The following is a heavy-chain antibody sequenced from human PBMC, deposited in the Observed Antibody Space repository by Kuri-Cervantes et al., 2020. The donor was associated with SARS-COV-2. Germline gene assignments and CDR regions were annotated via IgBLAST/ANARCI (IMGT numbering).Heavy chain of an antibody. CDR1: GGSISSSSYY. Sequence: SETLSLTCTVSGGSISSSSYYWGWIRQPPGKGLEWIGSIYHSGSTYYNPSLKSRVTISVDTSKNQFSLKLSSVTAADTAVYYCARVVTNPLDCDSSGSTFDPWGQGTLVTDSS. J-gene: IGHJ5*02. D-gene: IGHD3-22*01. CDR3: ARVVTNPLDCDSSGSTFDP. CDR2: IYHSGST. V-gene: IGHV4-39*07.